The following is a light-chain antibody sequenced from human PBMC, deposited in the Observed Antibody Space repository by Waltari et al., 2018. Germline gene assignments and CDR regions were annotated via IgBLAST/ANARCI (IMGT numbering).Light chain of an antibody. J-gene: IGLJ2*01. V-gene: IGLV2-14*01. Sequence: QSALTQPASVSGSPGQSISISCTGTTSDIGGYDYVSWYQLQPGKAPKLLIYDVTNRPSGISNRFSGSKSGDTASLTISGLQAEDEAEYYCSSYSDSSTHDVVFGGGTELTVL. CDR2: DVT. CDR3: SSYSDSSTHDVV. CDR1: TSDIGGYDY.